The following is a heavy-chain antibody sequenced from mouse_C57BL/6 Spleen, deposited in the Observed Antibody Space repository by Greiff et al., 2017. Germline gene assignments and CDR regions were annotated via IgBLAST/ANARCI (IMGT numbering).Heavy chain of an antibody. D-gene: IGHD3-2*02. CDR2: ISSGSSTI. J-gene: IGHJ4*01. Sequence: EVQVVESGGGLVKPGGSLKLSCAASGFTFSDYGMHWVRQAPEKGLEWVAYISSGSSTIYYADTVKGRFTISRDNAKNTLFLQMTSLRSEDTAMYYCARGMAAQAPYYAMDYWGQGTSVTVSS. CDR3: ARGMAAQAPYYAMDY. V-gene: IGHV5-17*01. CDR1: GFTFSDYG.